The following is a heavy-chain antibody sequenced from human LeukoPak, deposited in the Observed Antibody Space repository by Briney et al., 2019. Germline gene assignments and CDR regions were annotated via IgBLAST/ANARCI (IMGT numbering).Heavy chain of an antibody. Sequence: GGSLRLSCAASGFTFSSYSMNWVRQAPGKGLEWVANIKLDGSEKNYVDSVKGRFTISRDNTKNSLYLQMNSLRAEDTAVFYCARDQYDTWSRRGNFDSWGQGTQVIVSS. CDR1: GFTFSSYS. D-gene: IGHD3/OR15-3a*01. J-gene: IGHJ4*02. V-gene: IGHV3-7*03. CDR2: IKLDGSEK. CDR3: ARDQYDTWSRRGNFDS.